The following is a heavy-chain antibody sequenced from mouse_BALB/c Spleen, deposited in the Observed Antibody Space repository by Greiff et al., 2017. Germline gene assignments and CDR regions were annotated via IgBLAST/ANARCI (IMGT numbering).Heavy chain of an antibody. Sequence: EVQGVESGGGLVKPGGSLKLSCAASGFTFSSYAMSWVRQTPEKRLEWVATISSGGSYTYYPDSVKGRFTISRDNAKNTLYLQMSSLRSEDTAMYYCASPFYDGFFDYWGQGTTLTVSS. D-gene: IGHD2-3*01. CDR3: ASPFYDGFFDY. CDR1: GFTFSSYA. J-gene: IGHJ2*01. CDR2: ISSGGSYT. V-gene: IGHV5-9-3*01.